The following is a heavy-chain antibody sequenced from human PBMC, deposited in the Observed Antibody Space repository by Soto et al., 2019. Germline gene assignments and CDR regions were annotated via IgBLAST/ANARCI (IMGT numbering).Heavy chain of an antibody. CDR2: IYTSASI. CDR1: GADINTYS. D-gene: IGHD6-19*01. J-gene: IGHJ6*02. V-gene: IGHV4-4*07. Sequence: SETLSLTCSVSGADINTYSWAWIRQPAGKGLEWIGRIYTSASINYNPSLKGRVTLSVDTSTNQVSLRLASVTAADTAIYYCARDREAGYNFYYGMDVWGQGTTVTVSS. CDR3: ARDREAGYNFYYGMDV.